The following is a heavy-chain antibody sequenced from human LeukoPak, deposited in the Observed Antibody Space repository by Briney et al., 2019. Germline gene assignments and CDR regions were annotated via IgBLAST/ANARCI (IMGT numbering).Heavy chain of an antibody. CDR2: IKQDGSEK. CDR3: ARVIRERGYSYGYPDY. J-gene: IGHJ4*02. Sequence: GGSLRLSCAASGFTFSSYWMSWVRQAPGKGLEWVANIKQDGSEKYYVDSVKGRFTIPRDNAKNSLYLQMNSLRAEDTAVYYCARVIRERGYSYGYPDYWGQGTLVTVSS. D-gene: IGHD5-18*01. V-gene: IGHV3-7*01. CDR1: GFTFSSYW.